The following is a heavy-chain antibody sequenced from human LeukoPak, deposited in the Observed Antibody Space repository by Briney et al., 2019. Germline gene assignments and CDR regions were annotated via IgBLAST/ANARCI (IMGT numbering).Heavy chain of an antibody. CDR3: ARDQSGSSGYYDNDAFDI. CDR2: IYYSGST. Sequence: SETLSLTCTVSGGSISSYYWSWVRQPPGKGLEWIGYIYYSGSTNYNPSLKSRGTISVDTSKNQFSLKLSSVTAADTAVYYCARDQSGSSGYYDNDAFDIWGQGTMVTVSS. V-gene: IGHV4-59*01. D-gene: IGHD3-22*01. J-gene: IGHJ3*02. CDR1: GGSISSYY.